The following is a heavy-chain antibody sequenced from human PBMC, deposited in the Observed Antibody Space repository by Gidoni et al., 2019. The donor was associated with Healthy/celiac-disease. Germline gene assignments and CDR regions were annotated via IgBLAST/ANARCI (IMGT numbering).Heavy chain of an antibody. V-gene: IGHV1-18*01. J-gene: IGHJ4*02. CDR3: ARNSAEWFREPIDY. D-gene: IGHD3-10*01. CDR1: GYTFTSYG. CDR2: ISDYNGNT. Sequence: QVQLVQSGAEVKKPGASVKVSCKASGYTFTSYGISWLRKAPGQGLEWMGWISDYNGNTNYAQKFQGRVTMTPDTATSTADMELRSLRSDDTAVYYCARNSAEWFREPIDYWGQGTLVTVSS.